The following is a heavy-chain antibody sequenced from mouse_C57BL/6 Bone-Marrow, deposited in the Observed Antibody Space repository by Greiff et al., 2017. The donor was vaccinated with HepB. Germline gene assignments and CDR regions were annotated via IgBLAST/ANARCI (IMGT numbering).Heavy chain of an antibody. CDR3: ARRATVGYFDV. J-gene: IGHJ1*03. CDR1: GYTFTDHT. D-gene: IGHD1-1*01. Sequence: VKLMESDAELVKPGASVKISCKVSGYTFTDHTIHRMKQRPEQGLEWIGYIYPRDGSSRYNEKFKGKATLTEDKSSSTAYMQLNSLTSEDSAVFFCARRATVGYFDVWGTGTTVTVSS. V-gene: IGHV1-78*01. CDR2: IYPRDGSS.